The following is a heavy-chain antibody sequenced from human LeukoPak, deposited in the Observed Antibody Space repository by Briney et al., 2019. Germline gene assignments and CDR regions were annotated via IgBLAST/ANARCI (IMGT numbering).Heavy chain of an antibody. J-gene: IGHJ4*02. Sequence: SVKVSCKASGGTFSIYAISWVRQAPGQGLEWMGGIIPIFGTANYAQKFQGRVTITADESTSTAYMELSSLRSEDTAVYYCARRLLQLWAQFDYWGQGTLVTVSS. CDR2: IIPIFGTA. D-gene: IGHD5-18*01. CDR1: GGTFSIYA. V-gene: IGHV1-69*13. CDR3: ARRLLQLWAQFDY.